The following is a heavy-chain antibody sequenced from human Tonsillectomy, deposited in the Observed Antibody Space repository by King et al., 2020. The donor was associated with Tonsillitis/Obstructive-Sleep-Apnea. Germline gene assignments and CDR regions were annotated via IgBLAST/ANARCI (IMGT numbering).Heavy chain of an antibody. V-gene: IGHV3-30*01. D-gene: IGHD5-12*01. Sequence: VQLVESGGGVVQPGRSLRLSCAASGFTFTNSAMHWVRQAPGKGLEWVAAISYDGSNKYYADSVKGRFTISRDNSKNTLYLQMNSLRAEDTAVYHCARETSSYEGHLDYWGQGTLVTVSS. CDR2: ISYDGSNK. CDR3: ARETSSYEGHLDY. CDR1: GFTFTNSA. J-gene: IGHJ4*02.